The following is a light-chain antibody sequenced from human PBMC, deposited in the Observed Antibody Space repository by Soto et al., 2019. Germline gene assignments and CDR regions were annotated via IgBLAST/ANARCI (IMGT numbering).Light chain of an antibody. CDR3: CSYTSSDTYV. Sequence: SALTQPASVSGSPGRSLTISCTVTSSDVGGYDFVSWYQQHPGKAPKVMIYDVSNRPSGVSNRFSGSKSGNTASLTISGLQAEEEADYSCCSYTSSDTYVFGNGTKVPV. CDR2: DVS. V-gene: IGLV2-14*01. J-gene: IGLJ1*01. CDR1: SSDVGGYDF.